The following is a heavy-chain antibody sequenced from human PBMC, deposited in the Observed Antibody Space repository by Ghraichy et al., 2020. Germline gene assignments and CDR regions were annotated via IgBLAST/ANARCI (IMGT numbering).Heavy chain of an antibody. CDR1: GYTFTSYG. V-gene: IGHV1-18*01. Sequence: ASVKVSCKASGYTFTSYGISWVRQAPGQGLEWMGWISAYNGNTNYAQKLQGRVTMTTDTSTSTAYMELRSLRSDDTAVYYCARDIIDFWSGYLDYWGQGTLVTVSS. CDR2: ISAYNGNT. J-gene: IGHJ4*02. CDR3: ARDIIDFWSGYLDY. D-gene: IGHD3-3*01.